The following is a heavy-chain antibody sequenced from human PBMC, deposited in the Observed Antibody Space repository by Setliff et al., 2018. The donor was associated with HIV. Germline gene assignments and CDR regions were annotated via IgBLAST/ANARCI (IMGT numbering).Heavy chain of an antibody. CDR2: INPSGGST. Sequence: ASVKVSCKASGYTFTNYFMHWVRQAPGEGLEWMGIINPSGGSTNYAQKFQGRVTMTRDTSTSTVYMELSSLRSEDTAVYYCARDRARAGSGYHNCFDYWGQGTLVTVSS. CDR1: GYTFTNYF. CDR3: ARDRARAGSGYHNCFDY. D-gene: IGHD5-12*01. J-gene: IGHJ4*02. V-gene: IGHV1-46*01.